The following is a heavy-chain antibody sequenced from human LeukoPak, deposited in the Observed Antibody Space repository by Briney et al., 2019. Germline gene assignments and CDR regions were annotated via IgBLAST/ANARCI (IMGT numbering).Heavy chain of an antibody. CDR1: GGSISSSNW. V-gene: IGHV4-4*02. CDR3: ASLTTADAFDI. CDR2: IYHSGST. D-gene: IGHD3-22*01. Sequence: SGTLSLTCAVSGGSISSSNWWSWVRQPPGKGLEWIGEIYHSGSTNYNPSLKSRVAISVDKSKNQFSLKLSSVTAADTAVFYCASLTTADAFDIWGQGTMVTVS. J-gene: IGHJ3*02.